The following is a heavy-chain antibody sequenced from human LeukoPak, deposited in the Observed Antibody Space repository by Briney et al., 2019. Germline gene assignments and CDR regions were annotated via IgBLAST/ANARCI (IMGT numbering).Heavy chain of an antibody. CDR1: GFTFSRYT. CDR2: ISGSGGST. Sequence: PGGSLRLSCSASGFTFSRYTMSWVRQAPGKGLEWVSAISGSGGSTYYADSVKGRFTISRDNSKNTLYLQMNSLRAEDTAVYYCAKDGIQLWLWSVDYWGQGTLVTVSS. V-gene: IGHV3-23*01. D-gene: IGHD5-18*01. CDR3: AKDGIQLWLWSVDY. J-gene: IGHJ4*02.